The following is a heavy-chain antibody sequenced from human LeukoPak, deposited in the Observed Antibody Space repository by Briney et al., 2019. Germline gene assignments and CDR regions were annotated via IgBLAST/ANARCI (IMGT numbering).Heavy chain of an antibody. D-gene: IGHD5-12*01. CDR2: IRSKANSYAT. J-gene: IGHJ4*02. V-gene: IGHV3-73*01. CDR3: TRRAVATIVDFDY. Sequence: GGSLKLSCAASGFTFSGSAMHWVRQASGKGLEWVGRIRSKANSYATAYAASVKGRFTISRDDSKNTAYLQMNSLKTEDTAVYYCTRRAVATIVDFDYWGQGTLVTVSS. CDR1: GFTFSGSA.